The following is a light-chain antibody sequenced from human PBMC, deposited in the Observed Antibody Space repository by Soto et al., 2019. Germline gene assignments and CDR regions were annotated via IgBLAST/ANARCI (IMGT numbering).Light chain of an antibody. V-gene: IGKV1-39*01. CDR1: QTISNY. CDR3: QQSYNVPFT. Sequence: DIQMTQSPASLAASLGDRITISCRASQTISNYLNWYHQKPGEAPKILISGASTLQSGVPSSVSGSGSGTEFTLSISNLQPEDFGTYYCQQSYNVPFTFGPGTKVDVK. CDR2: GAS. J-gene: IGKJ3*01.